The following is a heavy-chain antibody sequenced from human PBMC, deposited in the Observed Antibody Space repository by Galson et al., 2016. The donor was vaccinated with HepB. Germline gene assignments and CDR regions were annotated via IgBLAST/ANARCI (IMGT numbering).Heavy chain of an antibody. Sequence: SLRLSCAVSGFTVDNNYISWVRQAPGKGLECVAVIHAGGTTTYADSVRGRFTISRDTSKNTLYLQMNSLRAEDTAVYYCTRDTKDDEGLYTRFDPWGQGTLVTVSS. CDR1: GFTVDNNY. V-gene: IGHV3-53*01. CDR3: TRDTKDDEGLYTRFDP. J-gene: IGHJ5*02. CDR2: IHAGGTT. D-gene: IGHD2-8*01.